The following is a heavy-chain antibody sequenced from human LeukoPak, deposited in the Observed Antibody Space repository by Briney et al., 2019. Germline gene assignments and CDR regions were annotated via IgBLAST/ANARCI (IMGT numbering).Heavy chain of an antibody. Sequence: SETLSLTCTVSGGSISSGDYYWRWIRQPPGKGLEWIGYIYYSGSTNYNPSLKSRVTISVDTSKNQFSLKLSSVTAADTAVYYCAREGRYIVGATDFYYFDYWGQGTLVTVSS. V-gene: IGHV4-61*08. CDR1: GGSISSGDYY. CDR3: AREGRYIVGATDFYYFDY. D-gene: IGHD1-26*01. J-gene: IGHJ4*02. CDR2: IYYSGST.